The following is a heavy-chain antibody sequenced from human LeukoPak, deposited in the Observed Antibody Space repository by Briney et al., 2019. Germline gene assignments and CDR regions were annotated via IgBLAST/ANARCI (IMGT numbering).Heavy chain of an antibody. Sequence: SVKVSCKASGGTFSSYAISWVRQAPGQGLEWMGRIIPILGIANYAQKFQGRVTITADKSTSTAYMELSSLRSEDTAVYYCATDSSSWYFFSWWGQGTLVTVSS. CDR1: GGTFSSYA. D-gene: IGHD6-13*01. V-gene: IGHV1-69*04. J-gene: IGHJ4*02. CDR3: ATDSSSWYFFSW. CDR2: IIPILGIA.